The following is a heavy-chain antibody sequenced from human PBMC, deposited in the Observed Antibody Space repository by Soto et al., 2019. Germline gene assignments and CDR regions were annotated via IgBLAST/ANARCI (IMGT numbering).Heavy chain of an antibody. CDR1: GGSISSSNYY. Sequence: QLQLQESGPGLVKPSETLSLTCTVSGGSISSSNYYWGWIRQPPGKGLEWIGTIYYSGSTYYNPSLKSRVTISVDTSKILFSLNLSSVTAADTAVYYCARRGSKGRSFDYWGQGTLVTVSS. D-gene: IGHD6-25*01. V-gene: IGHV4-39*01. CDR3: ARRGSKGRSFDY. CDR2: IYYSGST. J-gene: IGHJ4*02.